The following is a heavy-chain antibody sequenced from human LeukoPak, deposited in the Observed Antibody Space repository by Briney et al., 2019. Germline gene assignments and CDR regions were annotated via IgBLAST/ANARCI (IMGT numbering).Heavy chain of an antibody. V-gene: IGHV4-31*03. CDR3: SRGLDSRKLGY. D-gene: IGHD3-22*01. Sequence: SQTLSLTCTVSGASFNSDDQYWNWTRQSPGKGLEWIGSIHPSGMLYNNPSLESRVTMSRDTSKNQFSLNLNSVTAADTAVYFCSRGLDSRKLGYWGQEILVTVSS. J-gene: IGHJ4*02. CDR2: IHPSGML. CDR1: GASFNSDDQY.